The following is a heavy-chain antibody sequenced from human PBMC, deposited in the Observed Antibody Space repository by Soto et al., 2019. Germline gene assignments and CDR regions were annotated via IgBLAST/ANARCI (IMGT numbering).Heavy chain of an antibody. J-gene: IGHJ4*02. CDR1: GYTFTGYY. CDR3: ARDPNFYDSSGYYYS. Sequence: ASVKVSCKASGYTFTGYYMHWVRQAPGQGLEWMGWINPNSGGTNYAQKFQGRVTMTRDTSISTAYMELSRLRSDDTAVYYCARDPNFYDSSGYYYSWGQGTLVTVSS. V-gene: IGHV1-2*02. D-gene: IGHD3-22*01. CDR2: INPNSGGT.